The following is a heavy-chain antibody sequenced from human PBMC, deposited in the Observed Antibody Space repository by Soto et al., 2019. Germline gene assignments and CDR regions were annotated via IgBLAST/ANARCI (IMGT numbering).Heavy chain of an antibody. CDR2: IHAGNGNT. V-gene: IGHV1-3*01. Sequence: QVQLVQSGPEMKKPGASVKLSCKASGYTFTTYSMHWVRQAPGQRLEWMGWIHAGNGNTEHSQKFQGSVTITRDTSASTAYLELGSLRSEDTAVYYCARAACSSTSCYNYYAYGMDVWGQGTAVTFS. CDR1: GYTFTTYS. J-gene: IGHJ6*02. D-gene: IGHD2-2*01. CDR3: ARAACSSTSCYNYYAYGMDV.